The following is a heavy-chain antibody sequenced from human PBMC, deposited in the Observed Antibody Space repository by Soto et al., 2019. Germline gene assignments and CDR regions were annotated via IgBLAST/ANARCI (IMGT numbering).Heavy chain of an antibody. J-gene: IGHJ6*03. CDR3: ARDRLAAVAPYGAYYMDV. V-gene: IGHV1-18*01. D-gene: IGHD6-13*01. Sequence: ASVKVSCKASGYTFTSYGISWVRQAPGQGLEWMGWISAYNGNTNYAQKLQGRVTMTTDTSTSTAYMELRSLRSDDTAVYYCARDRLAAVAPYGAYYMDVWGKGTTVTVSS. CDR1: GYTFTSYG. CDR2: ISAYNGNT.